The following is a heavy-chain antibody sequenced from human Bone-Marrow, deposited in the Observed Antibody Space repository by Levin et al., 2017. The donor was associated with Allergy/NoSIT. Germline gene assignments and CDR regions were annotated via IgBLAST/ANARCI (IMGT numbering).Heavy chain of an antibody. CDR2: IYSGGST. D-gene: IGHD3-22*01. J-gene: IGHJ6*02. Sequence: PPGGSLRLSCAASGFTVSSNYMSWVRQAPGKGLEWVSVIYSGGSTYYADSVKGRFTISRDNSKNTLYLQMNSLRAEDTAVYYCARDARRNYYDSLYGMDVWGQGTTVTVSS. CDR3: ARDARRNYYDSLYGMDV. V-gene: IGHV3-66*01. CDR1: GFTVSSNY.